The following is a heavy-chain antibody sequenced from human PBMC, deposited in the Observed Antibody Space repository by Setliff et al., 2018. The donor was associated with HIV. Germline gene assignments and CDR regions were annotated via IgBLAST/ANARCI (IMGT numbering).Heavy chain of an antibody. D-gene: IGHD6-19*01. V-gene: IGHV1-2*02. CDR2: INPNSGGT. CDR3: AASPGYSSAWYAGSWYFDL. J-gene: IGHJ2*01. CDR1: GYTFTSYY. Sequence: GASVKVSCKASGYTFTSYYMHWVRQAPGQGLEWMGWINPNSGGTTYAQKFQGRVTMTRDMSTSTAYMELSSLRSEDTAVYYCAASPGYSSAWYAGSWYFDLWGRGTLVTVS.